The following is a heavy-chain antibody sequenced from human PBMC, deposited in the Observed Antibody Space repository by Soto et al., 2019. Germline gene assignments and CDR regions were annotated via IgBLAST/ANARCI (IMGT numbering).Heavy chain of an antibody. J-gene: IGHJ4*02. CDR2: IWYDASKQ. D-gene: IGHD2-15*01. Sequence: PGGSLRLSCETSGVSFCVYGMHGVRQAPGKGLEWVAVIWYDASKQFYAASVEGRFTISRDNSKAILYLQMNSLRAEDTAVYYCAAWAEGATEVHWGQGTLVTVSS. CDR1: GVSFCVYG. V-gene: IGHV3-33*01. CDR3: AAWAEGATEVH.